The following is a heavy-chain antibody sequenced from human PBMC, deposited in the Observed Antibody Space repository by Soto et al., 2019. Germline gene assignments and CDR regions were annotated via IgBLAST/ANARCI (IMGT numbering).Heavy chain of an antibody. CDR2: IKGDGSAK. CDR1: GFTFGNYW. CDR3: ARDVSPGSSGYYLDALDI. D-gene: IGHD6-25*01. J-gene: IGHJ3*02. V-gene: IGHV3-7*05. Sequence: EVQLVESGGGLVQPGGSLRLSCAASGFTFGNYWMTWVRQAPGKGLEWVANIKGDGSAKYYLDSVRGRFTVSRDNAENSLFLQMNILRAEDTALYYCARDVSPGSSGYYLDALDIWGQGTMVTVS.